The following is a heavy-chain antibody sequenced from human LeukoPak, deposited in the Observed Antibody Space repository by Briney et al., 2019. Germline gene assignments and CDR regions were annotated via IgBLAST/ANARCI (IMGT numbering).Heavy chain of an antibody. CDR1: GYTFTSYD. CDR3: ARGSGATPDY. V-gene: IGHV1-8*03. CDR2: MNPNSGNT. J-gene: IGHJ4*02. D-gene: IGHD1-26*01. Sequence: ASVKVSCKASGYTFTSYDINWVRQATGQGLEWMGWMNPNSGNTGYAQKFQGRVTITRNTSISTAYMELRSLRSDDTAVYYCARGSGATPDYWGQGTLVTVSS.